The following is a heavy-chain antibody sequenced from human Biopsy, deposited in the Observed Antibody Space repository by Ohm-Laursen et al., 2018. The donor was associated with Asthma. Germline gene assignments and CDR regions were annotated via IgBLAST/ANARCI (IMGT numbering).Heavy chain of an antibody. CDR1: GGSINIGDYY. Sequence: TLSLTCTVSGGSINIGDYYWSWIRQHPVKGLEWIGHIYYSGSTYYNPSLKSRVSISLDTSKNRFSLSLTSVTAADTAMYYCARIPRRSGSYFVDYWGQGTLVTVSS. V-gene: IGHV4-31*03. J-gene: IGHJ4*02. D-gene: IGHD3-22*01. CDR3: ARIPRRSGSYFVDY. CDR2: IYYSGST.